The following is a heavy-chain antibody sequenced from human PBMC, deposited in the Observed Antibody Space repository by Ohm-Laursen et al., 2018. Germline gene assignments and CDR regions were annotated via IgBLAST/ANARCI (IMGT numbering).Heavy chain of an antibody. CDR1: GDSISSDYY. CDR2: MHHSGPT. J-gene: IGHJ4*02. Sequence: SDTLSLTCTVSGDSISSDYYWTWIRQVPGEGLEWIAYMHHSGPTYTYYNPSLKSRVAISVEVSKNQFSLKVSSVTAADTAMYFCTRKPNSLYYFDHWGQGTLVTVSS. D-gene: IGHD1-14*01. CDR3: TRKPNSLYYFDH. V-gene: IGHV4-30-4*02.